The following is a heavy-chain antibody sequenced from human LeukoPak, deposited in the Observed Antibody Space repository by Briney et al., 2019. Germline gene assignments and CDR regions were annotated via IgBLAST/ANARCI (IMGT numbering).Heavy chain of an antibody. CDR3: ASSKRWLPFDY. V-gene: IGHV4-59*01. D-gene: IGHD5-24*01. CDR1: GGSISSYY. J-gene: IGHJ4*02. Sequence: SETLSLTCTVPGGSISSYYWSWIRQPPRKGLEWIGYIYYSGSTNYNPSLKSRVTISVDTSKNQFSLKLSSVTAADTAVYYCASSKRWLPFDYWGQGTLVTVSS. CDR2: IYYSGST.